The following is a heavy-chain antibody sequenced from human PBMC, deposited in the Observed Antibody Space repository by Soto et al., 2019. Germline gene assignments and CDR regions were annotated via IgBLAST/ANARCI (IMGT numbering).Heavy chain of an antibody. CDR1: GGTFSSYA. Sequence: QVQLVQSGAEVKKPGSSVKVSCKASGGTFSSYAISWVRQAPGQGLEWMGGIIPIFGTANYAQKFQGRVTITADESTGTAYMELSSLRSEDTAVYYCARGEQHIVGVTGNYFYGMDVWGQGTTVTVSS. J-gene: IGHJ6*02. CDR2: IIPIFGTA. V-gene: IGHV1-69*12. CDR3: ARGEQHIVGVTGNYFYGMDV. D-gene: IGHD2-21*02.